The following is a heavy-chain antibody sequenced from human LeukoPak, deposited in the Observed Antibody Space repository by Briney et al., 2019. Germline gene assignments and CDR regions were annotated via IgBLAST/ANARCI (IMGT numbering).Heavy chain of an antibody. CDR2: IYTGGSS. Sequence: SETLSLTCTVSSGFISAYYWSWIRQPAGKGLEWIGRIYTGGSSSYNPSLKSRVTMSVDTSKNQFSLRLSSVTAADTAVYYCARGRYFDWLPFDYWGQGTLVTVSS. CDR1: SGFISAYY. V-gene: IGHV4-4*07. J-gene: IGHJ4*02. D-gene: IGHD3-9*01. CDR3: ARGRYFDWLPFDY.